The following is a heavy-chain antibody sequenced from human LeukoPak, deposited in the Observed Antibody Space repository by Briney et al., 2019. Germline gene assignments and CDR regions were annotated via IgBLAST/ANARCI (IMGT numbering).Heavy chain of an antibody. V-gene: IGHV3-30*04. CDR1: GFTFSSYA. CDR3: ARGTGSGGGAFDI. CDR2: ISYDGSNK. D-gene: IGHD1/OR15-1a*01. J-gene: IGHJ3*02. Sequence: PGGSLRLSCAASGFTFSSYAMHWVRQAPGKGLEWVAVISYDGSNKYYADSVKGRFTISRDNSKNTLYLQMNSLRAEDTAVYYCARGTGSGGGAFDIWGQGTMVTVSS.